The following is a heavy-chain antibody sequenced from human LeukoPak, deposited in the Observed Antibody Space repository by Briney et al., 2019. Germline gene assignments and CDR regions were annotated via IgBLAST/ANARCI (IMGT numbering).Heavy chain of an antibody. D-gene: IGHD2-21*02. CDR2: IRYDGSNK. CDR3: AKEGIPYCGGDCYYDFDY. V-gene: IGHV3-30*02. J-gene: IGHJ4*02. CDR1: GFTFSSYG. Sequence: GGSLRLSCAASGFTFSSYGMHWVRQAPGKGLEWVAFIRYDGSNKYYADSVKGRFTISRDNSKNTLYLQMNSLRAEDTAVYYCAKEGIPYCGGDCYYDFDYWGQGTLVTVSS.